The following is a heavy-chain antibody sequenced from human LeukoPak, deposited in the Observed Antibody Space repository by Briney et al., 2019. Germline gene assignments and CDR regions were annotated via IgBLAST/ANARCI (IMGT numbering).Heavy chain of an antibody. V-gene: IGHV4-30-4*01. D-gene: IGHD2-8*02. Sequence: SETLSLTCTVSGGSISSGDYYWSWIRQPPGKGLEWIGYIYYSGSTYYNPSLKSRVTISVDTSKNQFSLKLNSVTAADTAVHYCARTGGTIDYWGQGTLVTAS. J-gene: IGHJ4*02. CDR2: IYYSGST. CDR1: GGSISSGDYY. CDR3: ARTGGTIDY.